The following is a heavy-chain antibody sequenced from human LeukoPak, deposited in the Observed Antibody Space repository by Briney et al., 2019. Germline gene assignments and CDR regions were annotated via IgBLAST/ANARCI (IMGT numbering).Heavy chain of an antibody. J-gene: IGHJ4*02. V-gene: IGHV4-39*07. CDR3: AREARFALPVVGSGDY. CDR1: GGSISSSDYY. D-gene: IGHD6-19*01. CDR2: MFYNGAT. Sequence: SETLSLTCSVSGGSISSSDYYWGWIRQPPGKGLEWIGTMFYNGATKSNPSLSSRVTMSIDTSKDQFSLKLRSVTAADTAVYYCAREARFALPVVGSGDYWGQGTLVTVSS.